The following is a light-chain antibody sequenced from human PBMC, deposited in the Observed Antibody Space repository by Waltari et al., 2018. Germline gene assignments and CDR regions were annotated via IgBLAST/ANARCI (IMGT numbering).Light chain of an antibody. Sequence: QSILTQPPSVSAAPGQKVSLSCSGSTSNIGNNYVSWYQQLPGTAPKLFIFDNNHRRSGIPDRFSASKSGTSATLVITGLQTGDEADYYCATWDSGLRVVLFGGGTTLTVL. V-gene: IGLV1-51*01. CDR3: ATWDSGLRVVL. J-gene: IGLJ3*02. CDR1: TSNIGNNY. CDR2: DNN.